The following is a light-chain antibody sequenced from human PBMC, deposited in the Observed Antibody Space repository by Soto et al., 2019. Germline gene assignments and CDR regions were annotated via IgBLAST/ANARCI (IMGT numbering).Light chain of an antibody. V-gene: IGLV2-14*01. CDR3: CSYRSGSAPYYV. J-gene: IGLJ1*01. CDR2: EVI. CDR1: ISDICGYND. Sequence: QSVLTQPSSVSGSPGQSITISCTGTISDICGYNDVSWYQQYPGKAPQVVIFEVIYRPYGIPNRFSGSKSGNVASLTISGLQIEDEDDYYCCSYRSGSAPYYVFGTGTTVTV.